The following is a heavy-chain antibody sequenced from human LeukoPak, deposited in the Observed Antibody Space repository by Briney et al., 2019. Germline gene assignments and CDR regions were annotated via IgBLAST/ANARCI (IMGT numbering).Heavy chain of an antibody. CDR3: ARDYGGSFPGY. Sequence: GGSLGLSCAASGFTVSSNYMSWVRQAPGKGLECVSVIYRSGSTYYADSVKGRFTISRDNSKNTLYLQMNSLRADDTAVYYCARDYGGSFPGYWGQGTLVTVFS. D-gene: IGHD2-15*01. CDR1: GFTVSSNY. V-gene: IGHV3-53*01. J-gene: IGHJ4*02. CDR2: IYRSGST.